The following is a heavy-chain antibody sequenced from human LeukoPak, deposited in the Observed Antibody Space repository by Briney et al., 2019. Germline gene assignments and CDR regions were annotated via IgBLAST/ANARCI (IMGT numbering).Heavy chain of an antibody. CDR1: GGSFSGYY. J-gene: IGHJ4*02. Sequence: SETLSLTCAVYGGSFSGYYWSWIRQPAGKGLEWIGRIYASGSTNYNPSLKSRVTMSVDTSKNQFSLKLSSVTAADTAVYYCASYSGSYAYYGYWGQGTLVTVSS. CDR2: IYASGST. V-gene: IGHV4-59*10. D-gene: IGHD1-26*01. CDR3: ASYSGSYAYYGY.